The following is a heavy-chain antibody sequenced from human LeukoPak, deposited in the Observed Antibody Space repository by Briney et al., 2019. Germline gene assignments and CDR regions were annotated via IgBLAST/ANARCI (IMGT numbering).Heavy chain of an antibody. J-gene: IGHJ4*02. CDR3: ARTYYDILTAYNPYFDY. CDR2: ITSSSASM. D-gene: IGHD3-9*01. Sequence: GGSLRLSCAASGFTFTTYSMNWVRQAPGKGLEWVSSITSSSASMYYADSVKGRFTISRDNAKNSLYLQMNSLRAEDTAVYYCARTYYDILTAYNPYFDYWGQGTLVTVSS. CDR1: GFTFTTYS. V-gene: IGHV3-21*01.